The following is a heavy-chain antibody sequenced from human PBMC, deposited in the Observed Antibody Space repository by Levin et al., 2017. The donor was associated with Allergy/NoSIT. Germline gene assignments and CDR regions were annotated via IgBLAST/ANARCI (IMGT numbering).Heavy chain of an antibody. CDR3: AKSGRTTWSFDS. Sequence: GESLKISCAASGFTFRSYAINWVRQAPGKGLEWVAVLGGGIIKSYADSVRGRFSISTDTSKTTLFLQMDSLRVDDTAVYFCAKSGRTTWSFDSWGQGTLVTVSS. CDR2: VLGGGIIK. CDR1: GFTFRSYA. D-gene: IGHD1-14*01. J-gene: IGHJ4*02. V-gene: IGHV3-23*01.